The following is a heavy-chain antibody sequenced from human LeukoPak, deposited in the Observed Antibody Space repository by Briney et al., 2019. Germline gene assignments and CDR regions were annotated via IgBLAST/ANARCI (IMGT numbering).Heavy chain of an antibody. CDR2: ISWDGGST. J-gene: IGHJ4*02. CDR1: GFTFDDYA. CDR3: AKDIGIDPSSSWYYFDY. V-gene: IGHV3-43D*03. D-gene: IGHD6-13*01. Sequence: GGSLRLSCAASGFTFDDYAMHWIRQAPGKGLEWVSLISWDGGSTYYADSVKGRFTISRDNSKNSLYLQMNSLRAEDTALYYCAKDIGIDPSSSWYYFDYWGQGTLVTVSS.